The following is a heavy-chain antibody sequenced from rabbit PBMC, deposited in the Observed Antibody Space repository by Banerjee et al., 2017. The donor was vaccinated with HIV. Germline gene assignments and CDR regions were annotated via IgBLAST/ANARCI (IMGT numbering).Heavy chain of an antibody. CDR1: GFSFTNKYV. CDR3: ARDLAGVIGWNFNL. D-gene: IGHD4-1*01. Sequence: QEQLVESGGGLVKPEGSLTLTCTASGFSFTNKYVMCWVRQAPGKGLEWIACIGSGNSGDTYYASWAKGRFTISKTSSTTVTLQMTSLTAADTATYFCARDLAGVIGWNFNLWGQGTLVTVS. J-gene: IGHJ4*01. CDR2: IGSGNSGDT. V-gene: IGHV1S45*01.